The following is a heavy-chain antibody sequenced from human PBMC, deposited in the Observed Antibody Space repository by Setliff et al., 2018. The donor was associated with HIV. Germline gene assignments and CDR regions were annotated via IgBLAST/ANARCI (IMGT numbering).Heavy chain of an antibody. J-gene: IGHJ3*02. CDR2: IKQDGSEK. Sequence: QSGGSLRLSCVGSGFTPAFPFNSYWMSWVRQAPGKGLERVANIKQDGSEKYYVDSVKGRFTISRDNAKNSLYLQMSGLRVDDTAVYFCARDLDYYGPSEAFDIWGQGTMVTVS. CDR3: ARDLDYYGPSEAFDI. D-gene: IGHD3-10*01. CDR1: GFTPAFPFNSYW. V-gene: IGHV3-7*01.